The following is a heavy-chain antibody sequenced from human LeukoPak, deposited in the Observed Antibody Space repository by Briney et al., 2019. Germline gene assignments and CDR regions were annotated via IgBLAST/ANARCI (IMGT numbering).Heavy chain of an antibody. J-gene: IGHJ4*02. CDR1: GFTFGNYW. CDR3: AREVSIATFDY. CDR2: IKQDGSEK. D-gene: IGHD6-6*01. Sequence: PGGSLRLSCAASGFTFGNYWMNWVRQAPGKGLEWVANIKQDGSEKYYVDSVKGRFTVSRDNTKNSLYLQMNSLRAEDTAVYYCAREVSIATFDYWGQGTLVTVSS. V-gene: IGHV3-7*01.